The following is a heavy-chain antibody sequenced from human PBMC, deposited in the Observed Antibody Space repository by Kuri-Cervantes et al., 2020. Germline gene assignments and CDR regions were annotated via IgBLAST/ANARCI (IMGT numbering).Heavy chain of an antibody. CDR2: ISYDGSNK. CDR1: GFTFSSYG. V-gene: IGHV3-33*08. Sequence: GGSLRLSCAASGFTFSSYGMHWVRQAPGKGLEWVAVISYDGSNKYYADSVKGRFTISRDNSKNTLYLQVNSLRAEDTAVYYCASAWGGAKGNDVALGFDPWGQGTLVTVSS. J-gene: IGHJ5*02. D-gene: IGHD1-1*01. CDR3: ASAWGGAKGNDVALGFDP.